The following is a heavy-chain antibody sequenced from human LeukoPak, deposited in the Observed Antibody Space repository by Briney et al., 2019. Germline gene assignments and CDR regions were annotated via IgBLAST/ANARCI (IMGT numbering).Heavy chain of an antibody. CDR1: EFNYRNYW. D-gene: IGHD3-3*01. V-gene: IGHV3-7*02. Sequence: GGSLRLFCTAFEFNYRNYWMSWVRQAPGKGLEWVANIKEDGREKNYVDSVKGRFTISRDNAQNSLYLQMNSLRGEDTAVYYCANIHYDFWSGYPYYFDYWGQGTLVTVSS. CDR3: ANIHYDFWSGYPYYFDY. CDR2: IKEDGREK. J-gene: IGHJ4*02.